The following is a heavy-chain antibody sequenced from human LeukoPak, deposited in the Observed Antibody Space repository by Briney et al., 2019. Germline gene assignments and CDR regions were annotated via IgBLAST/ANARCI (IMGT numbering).Heavy chain of an antibody. CDR3: AKDFDFVGSASYYFDY. CDR1: GFTFSSYG. J-gene: IGHJ4*02. V-gene: IGHV3-30*18. Sequence: GGSLRLSCAASGFTFSSYGMHWVRQAPGKGLEWVAVILDDGNNKYYADSVKGRFTISRDNSKNTLDLQMNSLRAEDTAVYYCAKDFDFVGSASYYFDYWGQGTLVTVSS. D-gene: IGHD3-10*01. CDR2: ILDDGNNK.